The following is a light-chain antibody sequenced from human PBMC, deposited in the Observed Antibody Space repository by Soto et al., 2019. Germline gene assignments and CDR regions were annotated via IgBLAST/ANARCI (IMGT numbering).Light chain of an antibody. J-gene: IGKJ1*01. CDR2: GAS. CDR1: QSVSTN. CDR3: QQYYSLWT. V-gene: IGKV3-15*01. Sequence: EIVMSQSPATLSVSPGERATLSCRASQSVSTNLAWYQQKPGQAPRLLISGASTRATGIPARFSGSGSGTDFTLTINGLQAEDVAVYYCQQYYSLWTFGQGTKVDIK.